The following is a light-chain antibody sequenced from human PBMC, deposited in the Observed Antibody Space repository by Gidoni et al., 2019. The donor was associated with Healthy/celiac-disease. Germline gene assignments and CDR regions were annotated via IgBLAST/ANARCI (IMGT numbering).Light chain of an antibody. V-gene: IGKV3-11*01. Sequence: ELVLTQSPATLSLSPGERATLSCRARQSVSSYLAWYQQKPGQAPRLLIYDASNRATGIPARFSGSVSGTDFTLTISSLEPEDFAVYYCQQRSNWPLTFXGXTKVEIK. J-gene: IGKJ4*01. CDR2: DAS. CDR1: QSVSSY. CDR3: QQRSNWPLT.